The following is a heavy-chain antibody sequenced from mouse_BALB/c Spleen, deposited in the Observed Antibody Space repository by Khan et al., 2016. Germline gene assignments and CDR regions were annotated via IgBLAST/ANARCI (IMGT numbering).Heavy chain of an antibody. CDR2: ISYDGNN. Sequence: VQLKQSGPGLVKPSQSLSLTCSVIGYSITSGYYWNWIRQFPGNKLEWMGYISYDGNNNYNPSLKTRISITRNPSKNQFFLKLNSVTTEDTATYYCAIFYYGSHYYCDVMDYWRQGTSVTISS. J-gene: IGHJ4*01. CDR1: GYSITSGYY. D-gene: IGHD1-1*01. CDR3: AIFYYGSHYYCDVMDY. V-gene: IGHV3-6*02.